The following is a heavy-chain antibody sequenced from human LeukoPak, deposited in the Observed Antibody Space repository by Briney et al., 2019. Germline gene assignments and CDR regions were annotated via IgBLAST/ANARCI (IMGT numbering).Heavy chain of an antibody. J-gene: IGHJ4*02. CDR3: ARDVHLGIAVAGTWASDY. CDR1: GGSISSSSYY. V-gene: IGHV4-61*02. CDR2: IYTSGSS. Sequence: PSETLSLTCTVSGGSISSSSYYWSWIRQPAGKGLEWIGRIYTSGSSNYNPSLKSRVSMSVDTSKNLFSLKLSSVTAADTAVYYCARDVHLGIAVAGTWASDYWGQGTLVTVSS. D-gene: IGHD6-19*01.